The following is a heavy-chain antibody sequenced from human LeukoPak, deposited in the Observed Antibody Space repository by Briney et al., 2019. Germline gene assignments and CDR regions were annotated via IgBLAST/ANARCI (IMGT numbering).Heavy chain of an antibody. CDR1: GFTFSGSA. J-gene: IGHJ4*02. CDR2: IRSKANSYAT. Sequence: GGSLRLSCAASGFTFSGSAMHWVRQASGKGLEWVGRIRSKANSYATAYAASVKGRFTISRDDSKNTLYLQMNSLKTEDTAVYYCTTDLESSFDYWGQGTLVTVSS. CDR3: TTDLESSFDY. D-gene: IGHD2-2*01. V-gene: IGHV3-73*01.